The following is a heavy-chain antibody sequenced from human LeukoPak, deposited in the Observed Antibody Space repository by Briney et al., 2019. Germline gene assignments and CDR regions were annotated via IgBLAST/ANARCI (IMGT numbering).Heavy chain of an antibody. CDR1: GGSISSYY. J-gene: IGHJ3*02. Sequence: SETLSLTCTVSGGSISSYYWSWIRQPAGKGLEWIGYIYYSGSTNYNPSLKSRVTISVDTSKNQFSLKLSSVTAADTAVYYCARHPNSYGYSAFDIWGQGTMVTVSS. CDR3: ARHPNSYGYSAFDI. D-gene: IGHD5-18*01. CDR2: IYYSGST. V-gene: IGHV4-59*08.